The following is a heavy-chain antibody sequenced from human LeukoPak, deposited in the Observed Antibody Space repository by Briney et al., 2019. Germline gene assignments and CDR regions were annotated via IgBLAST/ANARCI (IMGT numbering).Heavy chain of an antibody. J-gene: IGHJ4*02. CDR2: ISYDGSNK. D-gene: IGHD3-22*01. CDR1: GFTFSSYG. V-gene: IGHV3-30*18. Sequence: RRSLRLSCAASGFTFSSYGMHWVRQAPGKGLEWVAVISYDGSNKYYADSVKGRFTISRDNSKNTLYLQMNSLRAEDTAVYYCAKPVLGYYYDSSGYFDYWGQGTLVTVSS. CDR3: AKPVLGYYYDSSGYFDY.